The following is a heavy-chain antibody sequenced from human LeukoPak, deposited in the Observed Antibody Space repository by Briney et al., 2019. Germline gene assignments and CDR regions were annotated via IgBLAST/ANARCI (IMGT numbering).Heavy chain of an antibody. CDR2: ISSSSSYI. V-gene: IGHV3-21*01. CDR1: GFTFSSYS. CDR3: ARGRSGSYYVNY. J-gene: IGHJ4*02. Sequence: PGGSLRLSCAASGFTFSSYSMNWVRQAPGKGLEWVSSISSSSSYIYYADSVKGRFTISRDNAKNSLYLQMTSLRAEDTAVYYCARGRSGSYYVNYWGQGTLVTVSS. D-gene: IGHD1-26*01.